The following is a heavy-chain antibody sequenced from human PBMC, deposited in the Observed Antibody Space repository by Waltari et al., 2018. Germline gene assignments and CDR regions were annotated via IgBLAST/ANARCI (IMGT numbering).Heavy chain of an antibody. Sequence: QVQLMVSGGGVVQPGRTLSPSWSASDFPFSSYAMHWVRQAPGKGLEWVAVISYNERNIYYVDSVKGRFTISRDNAKKMLYLQMNSLRDEDTAGYYCARDYCDRTNCHGMDVWGQGTTVTVSS. CDR3: ARDYCDRTNCHGMDV. J-gene: IGHJ6*02. CDR2: ISYNERNI. V-gene: IGHV3-30*04. D-gene: IGHD3-22*01. CDR1: DFPFSSYA.